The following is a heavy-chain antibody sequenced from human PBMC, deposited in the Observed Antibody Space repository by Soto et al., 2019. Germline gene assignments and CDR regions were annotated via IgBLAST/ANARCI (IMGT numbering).Heavy chain of an antibody. D-gene: IGHD2-2*01. CDR3: ARDLAVGWFDP. V-gene: IGHV1-18*01. Sequence: QVQLVQSGAEVKKPGASVKVSCKTSGYTFTSYSISWVRQAPGQGLEWMGWINVYNGNTKYAQNLQGRVTMTTDTSTSTAYMELMSLISDDTAVYYCARDLAVGWFDPWGQGTLVTVSS. J-gene: IGHJ5*02. CDR2: INVYNGNT. CDR1: GYTFTSYS.